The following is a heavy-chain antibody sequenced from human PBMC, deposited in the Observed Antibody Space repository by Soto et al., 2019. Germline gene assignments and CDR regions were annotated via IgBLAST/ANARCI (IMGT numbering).Heavy chain of an antibody. CDR2: IYSSGST. J-gene: IGHJ6*02. D-gene: IGHD3-10*01. CDR1: GGSIDSSSYF. Sequence: SETLSLTCAVYGGSIDSSSYFWGWIRQSPKTGLEWIGTIYSSGSTYYNPSLKSRITMSTDTSKNQFSLNLGSVTAADTAVYYCTRRRFGVRGVTTMDVWGPGTTVTVSS. V-gene: IGHV4-39*01. CDR3: TRRRFGVRGVTTMDV.